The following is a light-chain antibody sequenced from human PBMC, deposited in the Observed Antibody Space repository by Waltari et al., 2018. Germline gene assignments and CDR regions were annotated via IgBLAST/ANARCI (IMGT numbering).Light chain of an antibody. Sequence: QSALTQPASVSGSPGQSITIPCTGSSREHGGSNFVSWYQQHHGKAPKLLIYEVIKRPSGVSIRFSGSKSGNTASLTISGLQAEDEADYYCCSYIGRALFGGGTKLTVL. V-gene: IGLV2-23*02. J-gene: IGLJ2*01. CDR3: CSYIGRAL. CDR2: EVI. CDR1: SREHGGSNF.